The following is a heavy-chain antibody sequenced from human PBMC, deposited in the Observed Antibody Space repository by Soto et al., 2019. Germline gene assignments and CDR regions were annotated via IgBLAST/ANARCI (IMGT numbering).Heavy chain of an antibody. D-gene: IGHD1-7*01. CDR1: GGSFSGYY. CDR3: ARGEGDWDYWGEG. Sequence: QVQLQQWGAGLLKPSETLSLTCAVYGGSFSGYYWSWIRQPPGKGLEWIGEINQSGSTNYNPSLKSRGTISVATAKAQFALKLSSVTAGDTAVYYCARGEGDWDYWGEGGGQGTLVTVSS. CDR2: INQSGST. J-gene: IGHJ4*02. V-gene: IGHV4-34*01.